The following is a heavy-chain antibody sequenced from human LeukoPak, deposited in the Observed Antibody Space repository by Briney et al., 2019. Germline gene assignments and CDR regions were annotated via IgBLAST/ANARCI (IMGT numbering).Heavy chain of an antibody. CDR1: GYTFTGYY. J-gene: IGHJ6*02. Sequence: ASVKVSCKASGYTFTGYYMHWVRQAPGQGLEWMGWINPNSGGTNYAQKFQGRVTMTRDTSISTAYMELRSLRSDDTAVYYCARDTVVTARYYYGMDVWGQGTTVTVSS. D-gene: IGHD4-23*01. CDR2: INPNSGGT. CDR3: ARDTVVTARYYYGMDV. V-gene: IGHV1-2*02.